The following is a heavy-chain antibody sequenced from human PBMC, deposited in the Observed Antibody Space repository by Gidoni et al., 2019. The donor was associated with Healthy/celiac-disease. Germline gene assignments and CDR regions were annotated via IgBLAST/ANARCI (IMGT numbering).Heavy chain of an antibody. CDR3: ARGNMVRVFDY. CDR1: GGSFSGYY. J-gene: IGHJ4*02. V-gene: IGHV4-34*01. D-gene: IGHD3-10*01. CDR2: INHSGST. Sequence: QVQLQQWGAGLLKPSETLSLTCAVYGGSFSGYYWSWIRQPPGKGLEWIGEINHSGSTNYNPSLKSRVTISVDTSKNQFSLKLSSVTAADTAVYYCARGNMVRVFDYWGQGTLVTVSS.